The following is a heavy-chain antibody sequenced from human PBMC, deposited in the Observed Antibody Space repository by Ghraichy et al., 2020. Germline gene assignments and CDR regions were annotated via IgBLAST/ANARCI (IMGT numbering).Heavy chain of an antibody. J-gene: IGHJ4*02. D-gene: IGHD6-19*01. CDR1: GFTFSAYN. CDR2: ITNSGNYI. V-gene: IGHV3-21*01. Sequence: GGSLRLSCAASGFTFSAYNMNWVRQAPGKGLEWVSYITNSGNYIYYADSVKGRFTFSRENARNSLYLQMNSLRPEDTAVYYCARGGPVISVSDPFNFWGQGTLVTVSS. CDR3: ARGGPVISVSDPFNF.